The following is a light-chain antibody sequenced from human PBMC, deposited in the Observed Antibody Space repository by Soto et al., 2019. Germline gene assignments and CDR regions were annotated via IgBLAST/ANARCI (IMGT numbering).Light chain of an antibody. J-gene: IGLJ1*01. V-gene: IGLV3-21*04. CDR2: YDS. CDR3: QVWDSSSDHYV. CDR1: NIGSKS. Sequence: SYELTQPPSVSVAPGKTARITCEGKNIGSKSVHWYQQKPGQAPVLVIYYDSDRPSGIPERFSGSNSGNTATLTISRVEAGDEADYYCQVWDSSSDHYVFGTGTKLTV.